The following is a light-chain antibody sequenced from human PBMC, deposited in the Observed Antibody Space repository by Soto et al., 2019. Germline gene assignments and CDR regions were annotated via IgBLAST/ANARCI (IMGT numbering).Light chain of an antibody. Sequence: QSALTQPRSVSGSPGQSVTISCTGTSSDVGGYNYVSWYQQHPGKAPKLMIYDVSKRPSGVPDRFSGSKSGNTASLTISGFQAEDEADYYCCSHAGSFVVFGGGTKVTVL. V-gene: IGLV2-11*01. CDR3: CSHAGSFVV. J-gene: IGLJ2*01. CDR1: SSDVGGYNY. CDR2: DVS.